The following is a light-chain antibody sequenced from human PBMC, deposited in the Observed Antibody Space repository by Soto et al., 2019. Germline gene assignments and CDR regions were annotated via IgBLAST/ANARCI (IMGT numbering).Light chain of an antibody. J-gene: IGKJ1*01. Sequence: EIVLTQSPSTLSLSPGERATLSCRASQSVISNLAGYQQKPGQAPRLLIFAASSRATGIPDRFSGSGSGIDFTLTISRLEPEDFAVYYCHQFATTRSFGQGTKVDIK. CDR3: HQFATTRS. CDR2: AAS. V-gene: IGKV3-20*01. CDR1: QSVISN.